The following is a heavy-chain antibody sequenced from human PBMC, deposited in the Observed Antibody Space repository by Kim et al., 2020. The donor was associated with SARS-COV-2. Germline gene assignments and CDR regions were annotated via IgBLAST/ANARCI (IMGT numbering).Heavy chain of an antibody. V-gene: IGHV4-34*01. CDR2: INDSGST. Sequence: SETLSLTCAVYGGSFSGYQWSWIRQSPGKGLEWIGQINDSGSTNYNPSLKRRVTISVDTSKNQFSLKLTSVTAADTAVYYCARGVPGYWGQGTLVTVSS. CDR1: GGSFSGYQ. J-gene: IGHJ4*02. CDR3: ARGVPGY.